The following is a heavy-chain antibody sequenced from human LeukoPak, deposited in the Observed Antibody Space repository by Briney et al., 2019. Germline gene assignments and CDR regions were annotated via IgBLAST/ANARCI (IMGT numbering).Heavy chain of an antibody. J-gene: IGHJ5*02. V-gene: IGHV4-59*08. Sequence: SETLSLTCTVSDGSSSSSSWNWIRQPPDKGLEWIGYIYYSGSTKYNPSLESRVTISVDTSKNPISLKRRSVTAADTAIYYCARRQQTGGDNGLHNWFDPWGQGTLVTVSS. CDR3: ARRQQTGGDNGLHNWFDP. D-gene: IGHD2-21*01. CDR2: IYYSGST. CDR1: DGSSSSSS.